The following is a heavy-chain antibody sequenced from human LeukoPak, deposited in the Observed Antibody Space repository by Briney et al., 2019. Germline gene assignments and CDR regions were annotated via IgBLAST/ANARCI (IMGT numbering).Heavy chain of an antibody. CDR1: GFTFSSYA. V-gene: IGHV3-30*04. CDR2: ISYDGSNK. J-gene: IGHJ4*02. Sequence: GSLRLSCAASGFTFSSYAMHWVRQAPGKGLEWVAVISYDGSNKYYADSVKGRFTISRDNSKNTLYLQMNSLRAEDTAVYYCARDSGWYVPGYWGQGTLVTVPS. D-gene: IGHD6-19*01. CDR3: ARDSGWYVPGY.